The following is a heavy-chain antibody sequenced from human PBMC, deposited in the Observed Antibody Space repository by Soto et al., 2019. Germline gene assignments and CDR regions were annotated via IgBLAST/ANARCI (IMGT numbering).Heavy chain of an antibody. CDR3: AKDAVSYNGKWDWFDS. D-gene: IGHD1-26*01. CDR1: RFIFSDYA. V-gene: IGHV3-23*01. CDR2: IGGSNTDR. J-gene: IGHJ5*01. Sequence: DVQLLQSGGGLVQPGGSLTLSCAASRFIFSDYAMNWVRQAPGKGLEWVSSIGGSNTDRYYADSVKCRFIISRDNSKNTMYLQMNSLRDDDTAVYYCAKDAVSYNGKWDWFDSWGQGTLVTVSS.